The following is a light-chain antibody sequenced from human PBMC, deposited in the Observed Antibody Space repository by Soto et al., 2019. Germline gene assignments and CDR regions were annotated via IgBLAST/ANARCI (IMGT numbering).Light chain of an antibody. CDR1: SSNVGIND. CDR2: DSY. J-gene: IGLJ2*01. CDR3: ATCDTSQRGVI. V-gene: IGLV1-51*01. Sequence: QSVLTQPPSLSAAPGQTVSISCSGSSSNVGINDVSWYQHVPGTAPRLLIYDSYKRPSGIPDRFSGSKSCTSATLGITGLQTGDEGDYYCATCDTSQRGVIFGGGTKLTVL.